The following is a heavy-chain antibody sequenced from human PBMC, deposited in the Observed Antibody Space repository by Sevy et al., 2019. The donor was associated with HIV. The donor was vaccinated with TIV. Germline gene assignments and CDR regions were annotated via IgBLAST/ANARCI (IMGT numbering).Heavy chain of an antibody. D-gene: IGHD4-17*01. CDR2: TYYSSKWYN. J-gene: IGHJ4*02. Sequence: KQSQTLSLTCALSGDSVASNSAAWNWIRQSPSRGLEWLGRTYYSSKWYNDYAVSVKSRITINPDTSKNQFSLQMNSVTPEDTAVYFCARGGYGDYSSYFDFWGQGTLVTVSS. CDR3: ARGGYGDYSSYFDF. V-gene: IGHV6-1*01. CDR1: GDSVASNSAA.